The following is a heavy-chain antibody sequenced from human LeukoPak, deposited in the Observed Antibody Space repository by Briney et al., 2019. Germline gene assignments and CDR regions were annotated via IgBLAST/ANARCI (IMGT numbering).Heavy chain of an antibody. J-gene: IGHJ4*02. V-gene: IGHV3-23*01. CDR1: GFTFNNYA. Sequence: GGSLRLSCAASGFTFNNYAMSWVRQAPGKGLEWVSAISGSDAGTYYADSVKGRFTISRDNSKNTLYLQMNSLRAEDTAVYYCARLRGLYSDTNRYQTALDCWGQGTLVTVSS. CDR2: ISGSDAGT. CDR3: ARLRGLYSDTNRYQTALDC. D-gene: IGHD1-26*01.